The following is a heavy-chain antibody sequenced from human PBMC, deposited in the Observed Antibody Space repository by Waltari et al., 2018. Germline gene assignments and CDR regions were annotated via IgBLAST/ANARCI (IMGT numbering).Heavy chain of an antibody. CDR1: GFTVSTKY. D-gene: IGHD1-26*01. V-gene: IGHV3-53*01. CDR2: IQTGGAT. Sequence: EVQLEESGGGLIQPGGSLRLSCAAPGFTVSTKYMTWVRQAPGKGLAWVSVIQTGGATYYADSVKGRFTMSRDNSKNTLDLQMNSLRAEDTAVYYCARVGTHTLYGMDVWGQGTTVTVSS. J-gene: IGHJ6*02. CDR3: ARVGTHTLYGMDV.